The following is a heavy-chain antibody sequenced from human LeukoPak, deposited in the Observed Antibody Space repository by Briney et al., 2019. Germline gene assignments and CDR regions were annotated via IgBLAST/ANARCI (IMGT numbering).Heavy chain of an antibody. D-gene: IGHD2-2*01. CDR2: INHSGST. CDR1: GGSFSGYY. Sequence: SETLSLTCAVYGGSFSGYYWSWIRQPPGKGLEWIGEINHSGSTNYNPSLKSRVTISVDTSKNQFSLKLSSVTAAGTAVYYCARGSSTSLDYWGQGTLVTVSS. J-gene: IGHJ4*02. V-gene: IGHV4-34*01. CDR3: ARGSSTSLDY.